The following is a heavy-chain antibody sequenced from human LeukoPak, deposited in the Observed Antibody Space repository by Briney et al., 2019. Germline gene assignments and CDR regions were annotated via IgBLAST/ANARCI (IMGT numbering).Heavy chain of an antibody. Sequence: SETLSLTCTVSGGSISSYYWSWIRQPPGKGLEWIGYIYYSGSTNYNPSLKSRVTISVDTSKNQFSLKLSSVTAADTAVYYCARGSNRVAVAGTAFYMDVWGKGTTVTVSS. CDR3: ARGSNRVAVAGTAFYMDV. D-gene: IGHD6-19*01. J-gene: IGHJ6*03. V-gene: IGHV4-59*12. CDR2: IYYSGST. CDR1: GGSISSYY.